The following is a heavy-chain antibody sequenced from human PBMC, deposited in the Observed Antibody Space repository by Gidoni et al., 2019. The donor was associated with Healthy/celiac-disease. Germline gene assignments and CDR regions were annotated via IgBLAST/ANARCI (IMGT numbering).Heavy chain of an antibody. CDR2: IYYSGST. Sequence: QLQLQESGPGLVKLSETLSLTCTVSGGSISSSSYYWGWIRQPPGKGLEWIGSIYYSGSTYYNPSLKSRVTISVDTSKNQFSLKLSSVTAADTAVYYCASPVLREERGGYPFDYWGQGTLVTVSS. D-gene: IGHD5-12*01. J-gene: IGHJ4*02. V-gene: IGHV4-39*01. CDR1: GGSISSSSYY. CDR3: ASPVLREERGGYPFDY.